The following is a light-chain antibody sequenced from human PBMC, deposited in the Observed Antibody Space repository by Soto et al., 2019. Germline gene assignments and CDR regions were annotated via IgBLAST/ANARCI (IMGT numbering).Light chain of an antibody. J-gene: IGKJ1*01. Sequence: VVTQSPATLSVSPGERVTLSCRASQDIRSSLAWYQQKPGQAPRLLIYGASIRATGVPATFSGSGSGTEFTLTISSLQSEEFAVYYCQQYNNWPRTFGQGTKV. CDR2: GAS. CDR3: QQYNNWPRT. CDR1: QDIRSS. V-gene: IGKV3-15*01.